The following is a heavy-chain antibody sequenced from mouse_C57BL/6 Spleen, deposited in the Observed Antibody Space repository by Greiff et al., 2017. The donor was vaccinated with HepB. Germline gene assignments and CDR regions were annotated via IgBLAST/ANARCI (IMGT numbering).Heavy chain of an antibody. CDR2: INPSTGGT. CDR1: GYSFTGYY. J-gene: IGHJ2*01. D-gene: IGHD4-1*01. Sequence: VQLQQSGPELVKPGASVKISSKASGYSFTGYYMNWVKQSPEKSLEWIGEINPSTGGTTYNQKFKAKATLTVDKSSSTAYMQLKSLTSEDSAVYYCARGKLGLYYFDYWGQGTTLTVSS. CDR3: ARGKLGLYYFDY. V-gene: IGHV1-42*01.